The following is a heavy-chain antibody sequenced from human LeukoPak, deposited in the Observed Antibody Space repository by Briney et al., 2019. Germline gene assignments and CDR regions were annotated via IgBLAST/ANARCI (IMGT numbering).Heavy chain of an antibody. J-gene: IGHJ3*02. CDR2: ISSSSSYT. CDR1: GFTFSGYY. V-gene: IGHV3-11*03. CDR3: SRRFWYAFDI. Sequence: GGSLRLSCAASGFTFSGYYMSWIRQAPGKGLEWVSYISSSSSYTNYADSVKGRFTISRDNAKNSLYLQMTSLRAEDTAVYYCSRRFWYAFDIWGQGTMVTVSS. D-gene: IGHD3-3*01.